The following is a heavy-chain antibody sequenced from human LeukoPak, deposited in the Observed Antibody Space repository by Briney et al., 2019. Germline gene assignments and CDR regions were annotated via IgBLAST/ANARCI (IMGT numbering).Heavy chain of an antibody. CDR2: IYTSGST. V-gene: IGHV4-61*02. CDR3: ARERVRHHMVRGVSLWFDP. J-gene: IGHJ5*02. D-gene: IGHD3-10*01. CDR1: GGSISSGSYY. Sequence: SETLSLTCTVSGGSISSGSYYWSWIRQPAGKGLEWIGRIYTSGSTNYNPSLKSRVTISVDTSKNQFSLKLSSVTAADTAVYYCARERVRHHMVRGVSLWFDPWGQGTLVTVSS.